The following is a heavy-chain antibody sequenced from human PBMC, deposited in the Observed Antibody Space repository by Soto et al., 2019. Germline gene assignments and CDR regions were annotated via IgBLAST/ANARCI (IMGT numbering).Heavy chain of an antibody. D-gene: IGHD6-6*01. CDR1: GFTFSSYA. J-gene: IGHJ6*02. Sequence: PGGSLRLSCAASGFTFSSYAMHWVRQAPGKGLEWVAVISYDGRNKYYADSGKGRFTISRDNSKNKLYLQMNSLTAEDTAVYYSANTNGIAARPYVYYGMDVWGQGTTVTVSS. CDR3: ANTNGIAARPYVYYGMDV. CDR2: ISYDGRNK. V-gene: IGHV3-30*04.